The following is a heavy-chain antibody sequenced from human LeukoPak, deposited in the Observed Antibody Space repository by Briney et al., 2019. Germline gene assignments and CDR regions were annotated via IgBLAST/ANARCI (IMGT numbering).Heavy chain of an antibody. CDR1: GFTFSSYA. CDR2: ISYDGSNK. CDR3: ARDLHGSGN. V-gene: IGHV3-30-3*01. J-gene: IGHJ4*02. D-gene: IGHD3-10*01. Sequence: GGSLRLSCAASGFTFSSYAMHWVRQAPGKGLEWVAVISYDGSNKYYADSVKGRFTISRDNSKNTLYLQMNSLRAEDTAVYYCARDLHGSGNWGQGTLVTVSS.